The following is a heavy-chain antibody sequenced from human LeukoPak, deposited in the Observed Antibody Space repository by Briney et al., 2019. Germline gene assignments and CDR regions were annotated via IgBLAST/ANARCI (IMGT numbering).Heavy chain of an antibody. CDR1: GYTLTELS. CDR2: FDPEDGET. J-gene: IGHJ3*02. Sequence: ASVKVSCKVSGYTLTELSMHWVRQAPGKGLEWMGGFDPEDGETIYAQKFQGRVTMTEDTSTDTAYMELSSLRSEDTAVYYCARGPEAAAGTAYAFDIWGQGTMVTVSS. V-gene: IGHV1-24*01. D-gene: IGHD6-13*01. CDR3: ARGPEAAAGTAYAFDI.